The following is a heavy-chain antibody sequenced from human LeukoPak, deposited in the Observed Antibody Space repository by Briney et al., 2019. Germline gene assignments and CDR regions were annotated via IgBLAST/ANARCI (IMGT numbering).Heavy chain of an antibody. Sequence: ASVKVSRKASGYTFTGYYMHWVRQAPGQGLEWMGWINPNSGGTNYAQKFQGRVTMTRDTSISTAYMELSRLRSDDTAVYYCARGGGYSSGWYDGDWFDPWGQGTLVTVSS. CDR1: GYTFTGYY. CDR3: ARGGGYSSGWYDGDWFDP. J-gene: IGHJ5*02. CDR2: INPNSGGT. V-gene: IGHV1-2*02. D-gene: IGHD6-19*01.